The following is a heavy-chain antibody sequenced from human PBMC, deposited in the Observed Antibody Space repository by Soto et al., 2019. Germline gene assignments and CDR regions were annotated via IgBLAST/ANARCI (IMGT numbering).Heavy chain of an antibody. Sequence: QVQLVQSGAEVKKPGASVKVSCKASGYTFRSFGVSWVRQAPGQGPEWMGWISGYNGKTKYTQKVQGRVTMTTDTSTNTAYMELRSLRSDDTAVYYCARDKMIDDFGLGSLDYCGQGTVVTVSS. CDR2: ISGYNGKT. D-gene: IGHD3-10*01. V-gene: IGHV1-18*04. CDR3: ARDKMIDDFGLGSLDY. CDR1: GYTFRSFG. J-gene: IGHJ4*02.